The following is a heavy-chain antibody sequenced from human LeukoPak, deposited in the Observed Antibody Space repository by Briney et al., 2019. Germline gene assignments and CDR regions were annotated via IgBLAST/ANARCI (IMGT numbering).Heavy chain of an antibody. V-gene: IGHV3-21*01. CDR2: ISSSSSYI. CDR1: GFTFSSYS. CDR3: ARALIDGNTPFDY. J-gene: IGHJ4*02. Sequence: GGSLRLSCAASGFTFSSYSMNWVRQAPGKGLEWVSPISSSSSYIYYADSVKGRFTISRDNAKNSLYLQMNSLRAEDTAVYYCARALIDGNTPFDYWGQGTLVTVSS. D-gene: IGHD4-23*01.